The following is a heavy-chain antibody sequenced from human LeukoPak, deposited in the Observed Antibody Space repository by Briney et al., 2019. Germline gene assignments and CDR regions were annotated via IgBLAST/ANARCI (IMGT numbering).Heavy chain of an antibody. D-gene: IGHD3-22*01. CDR2: IYHSGST. V-gene: IGHV4-30-2*01. CDR1: GGSISSGGYS. J-gene: IGHJ1*01. Sequence: SQTLSLTCAVSGGSISSGGYSWSWIRQPPGKGLEWIGYIYHSGSTYYNPSLKSRVTISVVRSKNQFSLKLSSVTAADTAVYYCAKVAMIGPTEYFQHWGQGTLVTVSS. CDR3: AKVAMIGPTEYFQH.